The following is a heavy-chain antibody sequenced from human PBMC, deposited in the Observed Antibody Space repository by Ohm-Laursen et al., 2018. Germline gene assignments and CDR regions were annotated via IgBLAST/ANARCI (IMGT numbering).Heavy chain of an antibody. CDR1: GGSISSYY. D-gene: IGHD2-2*02. CDR3: ARVDTDYYFYGMDV. CDR2: IYYSGST. V-gene: IGHV4-59*07. J-gene: IGHJ6*02. Sequence: SDTLSLTCTVSGGSISSYYWSWIRQPPGKGLEWIGHIYYSGSTNYNPSLKSRVTMSVDTSKNQFSLKLSSVTAADTAVYYCARVDTDYYFYGMDVWGQGTPVTVSS.